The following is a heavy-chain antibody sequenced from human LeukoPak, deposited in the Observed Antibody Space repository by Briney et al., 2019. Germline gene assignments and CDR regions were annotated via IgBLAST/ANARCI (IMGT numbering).Heavy chain of an antibody. CDR2: IIGSGRST. D-gene: IGHD4-23*01. Sequence: GGSLRLSCAASGFTSSSYAVSWVPQAPGKGLEWVSTIIGSGRSTYYADSVQGRFTISRDNSRNTLFLQMKSLRVDDTAVYYCAGGNTAWYFFDYWGQGTLVTVSS. J-gene: IGHJ4*02. CDR3: AGGNTAWYFFDY. V-gene: IGHV3-23*01. CDR1: GFTSSSYA.